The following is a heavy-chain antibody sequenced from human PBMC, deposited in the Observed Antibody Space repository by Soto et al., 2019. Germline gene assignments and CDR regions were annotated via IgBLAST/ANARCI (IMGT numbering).Heavy chain of an antibody. D-gene: IGHD4-4*01. Sequence: QVQLVQSGAEVKKPGASVKVSCKASGYTFSSFYMHWVRQAPGRGLEWMGIIIPSGGDTGYGRKFKGRVTMTRDTSTSTVYSEVSSLRPDDTAVYYCARGLNDYSTSSGRRAAQRGYYYGMDVWGQGTTVTVS. CDR3: ARGLNDYSTSSGRRAAQRGYYYGMDV. CDR2: IIPSGGDT. CDR1: GYTFSSFY. J-gene: IGHJ6*02. V-gene: IGHV1-46*01.